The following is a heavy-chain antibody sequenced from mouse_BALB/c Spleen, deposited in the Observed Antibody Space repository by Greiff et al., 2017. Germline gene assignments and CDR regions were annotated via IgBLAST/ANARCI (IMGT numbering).Heavy chain of an antibody. CDR1: GFNIKDYY. Sequence: EVQLQQSGAELVRPGALVKLSCKASGFNIKDYYMHWVKQRPEQGLEWIGWIDPENGNTIYDPKFQGKASITADTSSNTAYLQLSSLTSEDTAVYYCAGGGNDWGQGTTLTVSS. V-gene: IGHV14-1*02. CDR2: IDPENGNT. CDR3: AGGGND. J-gene: IGHJ2*01.